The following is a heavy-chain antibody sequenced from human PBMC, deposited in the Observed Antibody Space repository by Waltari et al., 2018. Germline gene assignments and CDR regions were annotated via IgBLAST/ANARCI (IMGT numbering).Heavy chain of an antibody. CDR2: IDHSGST. V-gene: IGHV4-38-2*01. CDR3: ARVFSYYYYYMDV. CDR1: GYSISSGYY. Sequence: QVQLQASGPGLVKPSEPLSLTCAVSGYSISSGYYWGWIRQPPGKGLEWIGSIDHSGSTYYNPSLKSRVTISVDTSKNRFSLRLSSVTAADTAVYYCARVFSYYYYYMDVWGKGTTVTVSS. D-gene: IGHD3-10*02. J-gene: IGHJ6*03.